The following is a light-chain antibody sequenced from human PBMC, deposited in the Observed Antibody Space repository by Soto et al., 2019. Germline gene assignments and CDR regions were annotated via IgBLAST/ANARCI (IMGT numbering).Light chain of an antibody. CDR2: DAF. J-gene: IGKJ4*01. CDR3: QQYNSYSPLT. V-gene: IGKV1-5*01. Sequence: DIQMTQSPSSVSASVGDRVTITCRASQSLSGWLAWYQQTPGKAPKLLISDAFRLESGVPSRFRGSGSGTEFSLTISSLQPDDYATYYCQQYNSYSPLTFGGGTKVDIK. CDR1: QSLSGW.